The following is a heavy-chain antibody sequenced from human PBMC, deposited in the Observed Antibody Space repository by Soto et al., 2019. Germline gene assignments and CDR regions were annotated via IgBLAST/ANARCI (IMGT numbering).Heavy chain of an antibody. Sequence: ASLKLSCKLSGYTLTELSIHWVREAPGKGLECMGSFDPEDGETIYTQTFQGRLTLTGDTSTDTAHMELSRLRSEDTAVYYCTTSLELPLGTAVWGQGTTVTV. CDR3: TTSLELPLGTAV. J-gene: IGHJ6*02. D-gene: IGHD1-7*01. V-gene: IGHV1-24*01. CDR1: GYTLTELS. CDR2: FDPEDGET.